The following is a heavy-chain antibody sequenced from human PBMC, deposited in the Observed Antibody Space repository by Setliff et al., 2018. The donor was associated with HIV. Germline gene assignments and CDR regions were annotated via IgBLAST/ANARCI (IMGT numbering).Heavy chain of an antibody. V-gene: IGHV1-69*06. J-gene: IGHJ3*02. D-gene: IGHD3-9*01. Sequence: GPSVKVSCKASGYTFTGYYMHWVRQAPGQGLEWMGGIIPIFGTTNYAQKFQGRVTITADKSTTTAFMDLSGLRSEDTAVYYCAENRSPSIFSAPTNAFDIWGQGTMVTVSS. CDR1: GYTFTGYY. CDR3: AENRSPSIFSAPTNAFDI. CDR2: IIPIFGTT.